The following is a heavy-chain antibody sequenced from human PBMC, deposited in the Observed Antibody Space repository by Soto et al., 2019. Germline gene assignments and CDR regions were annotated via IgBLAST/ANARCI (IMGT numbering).Heavy chain of an antibody. CDR2: IYWDDDK. J-gene: IGHJ5*02. V-gene: IGHV2-5*02. D-gene: IGHD6-19*01. CDR3: AHAPGIAVTTNWFDP. CDR1: GFSLSTSEVG. Sequence: SGPTLVNPTQTLTLTCTFSGFSLSTSEVGVGWIRQPPGKALQWLALIYWDDDKRYSPSLKSRLTITKDTSKNQVVLTMTNMDPVDTATYYCAHAPGIAVTTNWFDPWGKGILVTVSS.